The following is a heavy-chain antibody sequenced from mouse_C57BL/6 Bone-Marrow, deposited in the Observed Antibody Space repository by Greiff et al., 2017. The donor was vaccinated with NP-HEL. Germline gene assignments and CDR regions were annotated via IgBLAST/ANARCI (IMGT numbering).Heavy chain of an antibody. D-gene: IGHD1-1*01. J-gene: IGHJ3*01. V-gene: IGHV5-9-1*02. CDR3: TRYYYGSSPFAY. CDR1: GFTFSSYA. Sequence: EVKLMESGEGLVKPGGSLKLSCAASGFTFSSYAMSWVRQTPEKRLEWVAYISSGGDYIYYADTVKGRFTLSRDNARNTLYLQMSSLKSEDTAMYYCTRYYYGSSPFAYWGQGTLVTVSA. CDR2: ISSGGDYI.